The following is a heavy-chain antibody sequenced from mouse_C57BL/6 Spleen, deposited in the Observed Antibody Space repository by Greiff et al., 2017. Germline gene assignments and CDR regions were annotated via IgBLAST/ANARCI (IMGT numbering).Heavy chain of an antibody. CDR3: GRQEDYGPFAY. D-gene: IGHD1-1*01. J-gene: IGHJ3*01. V-gene: IGHV1-69*01. Sequence: VQLQQSGAELVMPGASVKLSCKASGYTFTSYWMHWVKQRPGQGLEWIGEIDPSDSNTNYNHKFKGKSTLTVDKSSSTAYMQLSSLTSEDSAVSYYGRQEDYGPFAYWGQGTMVTVSA. CDR1: GYTFTSYW. CDR2: IDPSDSNT.